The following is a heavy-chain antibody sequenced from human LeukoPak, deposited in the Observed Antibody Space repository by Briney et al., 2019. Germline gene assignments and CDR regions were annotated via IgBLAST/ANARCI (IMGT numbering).Heavy chain of an antibody. D-gene: IGHD3-16*01. Sequence: GGSLRLSCAGSGFTFSNYAMSWVRQAPGQGLEWVSVISGSGATTDYADSVMGRFTISRDNSKNTLYLQLDSLRAEDTAVYFCAKGLWGAYYYGMDVWGQGTTVTVSS. CDR1: GFTFSNYA. V-gene: IGHV3-23*01. CDR3: AKGLWGAYYYGMDV. J-gene: IGHJ6*02. CDR2: ISGSGATT.